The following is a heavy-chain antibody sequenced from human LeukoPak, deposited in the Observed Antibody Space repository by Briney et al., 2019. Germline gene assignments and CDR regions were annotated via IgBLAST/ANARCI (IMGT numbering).Heavy chain of an antibody. J-gene: IGHJ4*02. D-gene: IGHD6-13*01. CDR2: INHSGST. Sequence: SETLSLTCAVYGGSFSGYYWSWIRQPPGKGLEWIGEINHSGSTNYNPSLKSRVTISVDTSKNQFSLKLSSVTAADTAVYYCARVHSSSWYPDYWGQGTLVTVSS. CDR3: ARVHSSSWYPDY. CDR1: GGSFSGYY. V-gene: IGHV4-34*01.